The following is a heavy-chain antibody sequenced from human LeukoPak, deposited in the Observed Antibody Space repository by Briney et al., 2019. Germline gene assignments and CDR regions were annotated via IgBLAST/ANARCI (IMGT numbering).Heavy chain of an antibody. CDR1: GGSISSHY. CDR3: ARDRSNWNGFHYYYMDV. Sequence: SETLSLTCTVSGGSISSHYWSWIRQPPGRGLEWIGYIYYSGSTNYNPSLKSRVTISVDTSKNQFSLKLSSVTAADTAVYYCARDRSNWNGFHYYYMDVWGKGTTVTVSS. CDR2: IYYSGST. J-gene: IGHJ6*03. D-gene: IGHD1-20*01. V-gene: IGHV4-59*11.